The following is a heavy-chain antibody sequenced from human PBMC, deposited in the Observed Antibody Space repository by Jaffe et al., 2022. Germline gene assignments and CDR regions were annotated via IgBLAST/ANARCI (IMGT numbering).Heavy chain of an antibody. V-gene: IGHV1-69*01. J-gene: IGHJ2*01. CDR2: IIPIFGTA. D-gene: IGHD2-21*01. Sequence: QVQLVQSGAEVKKPGSSVKVSCKASGGTFSSYAISWVRQAPGQGLEWMGGIIPIFGTANYAQKFQGRVTITADESTSTAYMELSSLRSEDTAVYYCARDKREVECGDCLGVWYFDLWGRGTLVTVSS. CDR1: GGTFSSYA. CDR3: ARDKREVECGDCLGVWYFDL.